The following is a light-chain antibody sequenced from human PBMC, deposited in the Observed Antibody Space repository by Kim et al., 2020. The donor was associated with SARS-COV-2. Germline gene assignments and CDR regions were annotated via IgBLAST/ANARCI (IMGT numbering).Light chain of an antibody. CDR3: ATWDTSLTAVV. J-gene: IGLJ2*01. CDR1: SSNIGTND. Sequence: GTTVTIPCSGSSSNIGTNDVSWYQHLPGRAPKFLIYDNYKRPSGIPDRFSGSKSDASATLGITGLQTGDEADYYCATWDTSLTAVVFGGGTQLTVL. V-gene: IGLV1-51*01. CDR2: DNY.